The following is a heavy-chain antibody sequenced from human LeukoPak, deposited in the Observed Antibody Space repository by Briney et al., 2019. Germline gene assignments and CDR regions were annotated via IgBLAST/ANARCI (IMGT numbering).Heavy chain of an antibody. Sequence: ASVKVSCKASGYTFTGYYMHWVRQAPGQGLEWMGWINPNSGGTNYAHKVQGRVTMTRDTSISTAYMELSRLRSDDTAVYYCARDASMAHIVGAPRSNDYWGQGTLVTVSS. CDR1: GYTFTGYY. J-gene: IGHJ4*02. D-gene: IGHD1-26*01. CDR3: ARDASMAHIVGAPRSNDY. V-gene: IGHV1-2*02. CDR2: INPNSGGT.